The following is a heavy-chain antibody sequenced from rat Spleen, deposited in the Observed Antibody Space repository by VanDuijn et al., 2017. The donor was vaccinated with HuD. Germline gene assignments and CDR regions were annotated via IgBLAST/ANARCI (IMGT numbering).Heavy chain of an antibody. J-gene: IGHJ1*01. CDR2: ISPSGGST. D-gene: IGHD2-5*01. CDR3: VRQGYLRDWYFDF. V-gene: IGHV5-19*01. Sequence: EVQLVESGGGLVQPGRSLKLSCAASGFTFSNYGMHWIRQAPTKGLEWVASISPSGGSTYYRDSVKGRFTISRDNGKNTLYLEMDSLGSEDMATYYCVRQGYLRDWYFDFWGPGTMVTVSS. CDR1: GFTFSNYG.